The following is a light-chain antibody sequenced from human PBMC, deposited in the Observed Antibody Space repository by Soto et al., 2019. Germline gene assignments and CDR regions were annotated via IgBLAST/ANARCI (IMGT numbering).Light chain of an antibody. Sequence: QSVLTQPPSVSGAPGPRVTISCTGSSSNIGAGYDVHWYQQLPGPAPKLLIYGNSNRPSGVPDRFSGSKSGTSASLAITGLQAEDEADYYCQSYDSSLSGPSYVFGTGTKLTVL. CDR3: QSYDSSLSGPSYV. J-gene: IGLJ1*01. CDR2: GNS. V-gene: IGLV1-40*01. CDR1: SSNIGAGYD.